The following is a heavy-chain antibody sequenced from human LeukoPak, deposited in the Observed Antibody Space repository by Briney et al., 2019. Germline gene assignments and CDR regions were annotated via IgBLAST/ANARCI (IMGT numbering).Heavy chain of an antibody. J-gene: IGHJ4*02. CDR2: IWYDGSNK. D-gene: IGHD6-19*01. V-gene: IGHV3-33*01. Sequence: PGGSLRLSCAASGFTFSSYGMHWVSQAPGKGLEWVAVIWYDGSNKYYADSVKGRFTISRDNSKNTLYLQMNSLRAEDTAVYYCARDQDSSGWYYTLDYWGQGTLVTVSS. CDR3: ARDQDSSGWYYTLDY. CDR1: GFTFSSYG.